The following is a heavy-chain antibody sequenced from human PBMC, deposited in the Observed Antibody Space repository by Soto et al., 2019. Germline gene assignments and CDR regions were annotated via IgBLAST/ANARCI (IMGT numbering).Heavy chain of an antibody. CDR3: ARQKGNYYYYGMDV. J-gene: IGHJ6*02. V-gene: IGHV4-39*01. Sequence: TSETLSLTCTVSGGSISSGGYYWGWIRQPPGKGLEWIGSIYYSWSTYYNPSLKSRVTISVDTSKTQFSLKLSSVTAADTAVYYCARQKGNYYYYGMDVWGQGTTVTVSS. CDR2: IYYSWST. CDR1: GGSISSGGYY.